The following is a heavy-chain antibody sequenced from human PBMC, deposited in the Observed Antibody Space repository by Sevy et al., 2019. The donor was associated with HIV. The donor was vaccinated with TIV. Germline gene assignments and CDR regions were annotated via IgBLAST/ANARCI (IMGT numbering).Heavy chain of an antibody. J-gene: IGHJ3*02. CDR3: AREYYDILTGYGNDAFDI. Sequence: GGSLRLSCAASGFTFSSYAMHWVHQAPGKGLEWVAVISYDGSNKYYADSVKGRFTISRDNSKNTLYLQMNSLRAEDTAVYYCAREYYDILTGYGNDAFDIWGQGTMVTVSS. CDR1: GFTFSSYA. D-gene: IGHD3-9*01. CDR2: ISYDGSNK. V-gene: IGHV3-30-3*01.